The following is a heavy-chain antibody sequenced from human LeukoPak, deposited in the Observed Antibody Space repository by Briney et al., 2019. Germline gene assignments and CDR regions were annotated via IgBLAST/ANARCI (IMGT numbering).Heavy chain of an antibody. Sequence: GGSLRLSCAASGFTFSSYSMNWVRQAPGKGLEWVSSISSSSSYIYYADSVKGRFTISRDNAKNSLYLQMNSLRAEDTAVYYCARDYGDYEVGDYWGQGTLVTVSS. CDR2: ISSSSSYI. CDR1: GFTFSSYS. CDR3: ARDYGDYEVGDY. J-gene: IGHJ4*02. D-gene: IGHD4-17*01. V-gene: IGHV3-21*01.